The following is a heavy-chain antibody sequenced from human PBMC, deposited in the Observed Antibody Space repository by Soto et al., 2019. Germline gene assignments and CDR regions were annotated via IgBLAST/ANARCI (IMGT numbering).Heavy chain of an antibody. CDR3: ARMDHLVTY. Sequence: GSLRLSCAASGFTFSSYGMHWVRQAPGKGLEWVAVMWYDGTNEYYADSVKGRFTISKDNSKNTLYLQMNSLRAEDTAVYYCARMDHLVTYWGQGTLVTVSS. CDR2: MWYDGTNE. J-gene: IGHJ4*02. D-gene: IGHD6-6*01. CDR1: GFTFSSYG. V-gene: IGHV3-33*01.